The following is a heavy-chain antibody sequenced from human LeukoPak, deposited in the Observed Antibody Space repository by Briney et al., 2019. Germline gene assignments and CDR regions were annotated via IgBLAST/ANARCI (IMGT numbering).Heavy chain of an antibody. CDR3: ARDYYDSSGYYYYAFDI. J-gene: IGHJ3*02. D-gene: IGHD3-22*01. CDR2: IYYSGST. V-gene: IGHV4-59*06. Sequence: SETLSLTCTVSGGSISSYYWSWIRQHPGKGLEWIGYIYYSGSTYYNPSLKSRVTISVDTSKNQFSLKLSSVTAADTAVYYCARDYYDSSGYYYYAFDIWGQGTMVTVSS. CDR1: GGSISSYY.